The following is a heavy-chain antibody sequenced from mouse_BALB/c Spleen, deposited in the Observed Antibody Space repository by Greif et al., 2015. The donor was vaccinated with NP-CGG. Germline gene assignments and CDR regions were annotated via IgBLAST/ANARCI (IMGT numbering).Heavy chain of an antibody. V-gene: IGHV14-3*02. Sequence: VQLQQSGAELVKPGASVKLSCTASGFNIKDTYMHWVKQRPEQGLEWIGRFDPANGNTKYNPKFQGKATITADTSSNTAYLQLSSLTSEDTAVYYCARKLGRGLYFDYWGQGTTLTVSS. J-gene: IGHJ2*01. D-gene: IGHD4-1*01. CDR3: ARKLGRGLYFDY. CDR2: FDPANGNT. CDR1: GFNIKDTY.